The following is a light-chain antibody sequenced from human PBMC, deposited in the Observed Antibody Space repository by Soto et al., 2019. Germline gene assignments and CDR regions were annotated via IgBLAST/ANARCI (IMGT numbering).Light chain of an antibody. Sequence: EIVLTQSPATLSLSPGERATLSCRASQTVSNYLAWYQQKPGQAPRLLIYGASNRATGVPARFSGSGSGTDFTLSITRLEPEDCAVYYCQQRSNWPPIFTFGPGTKVDV. V-gene: IGKV3-11*01. J-gene: IGKJ3*01. CDR1: QTVSNY. CDR2: GAS. CDR3: QQRSNWPPIFT.